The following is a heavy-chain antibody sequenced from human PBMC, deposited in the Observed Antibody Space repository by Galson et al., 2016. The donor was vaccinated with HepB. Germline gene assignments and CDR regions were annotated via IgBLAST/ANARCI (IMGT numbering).Heavy chain of an antibody. V-gene: IGHV4-30-2*04. J-gene: IGHJ3*02. D-gene: IGHD3-10*01. CDR3: ARVGNLKAFDI. Sequence: SPSLKSRVTMSLNTSKNQFSLTLTSVTAADTAVYYCARVGNLKAFDIWGQGTMVTVSS.